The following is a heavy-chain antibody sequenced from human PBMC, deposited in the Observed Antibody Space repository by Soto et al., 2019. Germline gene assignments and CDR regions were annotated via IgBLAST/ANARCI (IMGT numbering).Heavy chain of an antibody. J-gene: IGHJ6*02. CDR2: IYPHDSDT. CDR3: ARPTDYHYGMQV. CDR1: GYNFHTYC. D-gene: IGHD4-17*01. V-gene: IGHV5-51*01. Sequence: GESLKISGKGSGYNFHTYCIAWVLQMPGKGLEWMGFIYPHDSDTRYSPSFRGQVTISADKSINTAYLQWTSLKASDTAIYFCARPTDYHYGMQVWGQGTTVTVSS.